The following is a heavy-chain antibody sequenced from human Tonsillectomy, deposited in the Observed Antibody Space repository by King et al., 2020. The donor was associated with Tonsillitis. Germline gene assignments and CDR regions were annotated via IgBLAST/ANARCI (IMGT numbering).Heavy chain of an antibody. CDR2: IYLSGST. CDR3: ARLIAVAGEFDH. Sequence: VQLVESGPGLVKPSETLSLPCSVSGGSISTYYWSWIRQPPGKGLEWIAYIYLSGSTNYNPSLKTRATISVDTSKNQFSLKVSSVTAADTAVYYCARLIAVAGEFDHWGQGTLVTVSS. J-gene: IGHJ4*02. D-gene: IGHD6-19*01. CDR1: GGSISTYY. V-gene: IGHV4-59*01.